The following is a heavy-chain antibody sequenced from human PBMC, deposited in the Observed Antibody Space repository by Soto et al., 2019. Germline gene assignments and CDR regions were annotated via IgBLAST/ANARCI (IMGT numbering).Heavy chain of an antibody. V-gene: IGHV1-46*01. J-gene: IGHJ6*02. CDR2: INPSGGST. Sequence: GASVKVSCKASGYTFTSYYMHWVRQAPGQGLEWMGIINPSGGSTSYAQKLQGRVTMTRDTSTSTVYMELSSLRSEDTAVYYCARGQVYWSIAVAGPYYYGMDVWGQGTTVTVSS. CDR1: GYTFTSYY. D-gene: IGHD6-19*01. CDR3: ARGQVYWSIAVAGPYYYGMDV.